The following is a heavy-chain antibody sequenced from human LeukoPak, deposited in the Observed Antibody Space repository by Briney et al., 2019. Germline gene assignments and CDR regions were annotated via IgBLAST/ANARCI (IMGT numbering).Heavy chain of an antibody. J-gene: IGHJ6*03. Sequence: ASVKVSCKVSGYTLTELSMHWVRQAPGKGLEWLGGIIPLFDSPHYAPNFQGRLTITADRFSGVAYMDLSSLSSEDTAVYYCARAYIVNTNGDNVYYYMDVWGTGTTVTVSS. CDR3: ARAYIVNTNGDNVYYYMDV. CDR1: GYTLTELS. D-gene: IGHD5-24*01. CDR2: IIPLFDSP. V-gene: IGHV1-24*01.